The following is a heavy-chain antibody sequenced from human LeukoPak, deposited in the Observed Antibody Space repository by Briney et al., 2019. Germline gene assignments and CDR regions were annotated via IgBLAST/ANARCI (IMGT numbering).Heavy chain of an antibody. CDR2: ISWNSGSI. CDR1: GFTFDDYA. CDR3: AKAYSRSGGGIDY. D-gene: IGHD6-6*01. J-gene: IGHJ4*02. V-gene: IGHV3-9*01. Sequence: GGSLRLSCAASGFTFDDYAMHWVRQAPGKGLEWVSSISWNSGSIGYADSVKGRFTISRDNAKNSLYLQMNSLRAEDTALYYCAKAYSRSGGGIDYWGQGTLVTVSS.